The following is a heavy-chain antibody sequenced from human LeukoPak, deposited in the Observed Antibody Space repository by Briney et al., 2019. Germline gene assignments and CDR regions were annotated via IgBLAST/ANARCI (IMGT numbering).Heavy chain of an antibody. Sequence: PGGSLRLSCAASGFTFSSYSMNWVRQAPGKGLEWVSSIGSSSSYIYYADSVKGRFTISRDNAKNSLYLQMNSLRAEDTAVYYCAKWGRMVRGPFDYWGQGTLVTVSS. CDR3: AKWGRMVRGPFDY. V-gene: IGHV3-21*04. CDR1: GFTFSSYS. J-gene: IGHJ4*02. D-gene: IGHD3-10*01. CDR2: IGSSSSYI.